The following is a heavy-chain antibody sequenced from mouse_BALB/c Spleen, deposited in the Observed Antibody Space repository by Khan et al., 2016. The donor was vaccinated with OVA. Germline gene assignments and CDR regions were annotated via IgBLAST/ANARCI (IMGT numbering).Heavy chain of an antibody. CDR2: ISSGSSTI. J-gene: IGHJ2*01. CDR1: GFTFSNFG. V-gene: IGHV5-17*02. CDR3: ARGHCAY. Sequence: EVELVESGGGLVQPGGSRKLSCAASGFTFSNFGMHWVRQAPEKGLEWVAYISSGSSTIYYADTMKGRFTLSRDNPKNTLFLQMTSLRSEDTAMYYCARGHCAYWGQGATLTVSS.